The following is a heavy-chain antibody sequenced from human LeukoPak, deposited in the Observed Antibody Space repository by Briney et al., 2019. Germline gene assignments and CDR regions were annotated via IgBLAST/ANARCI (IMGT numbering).Heavy chain of an antibody. CDR3: ARGAVGPDY. D-gene: IGHD6-19*01. V-gene: IGHV4-4*07. CDR2: IYGNGDT. CDR1: GDSIKNYY. Sequence: SSETLSLTCTVSGDSIKNYYWTWIRQSAGTGLEWIGRIYGNGDTNYNPSLMSGRTSGSWGSNYNPSLMSRVTMTVEKSKKQFSLRLNSVTAADTAIYYCARGAVGPDYWGQGIPVIVSS. J-gene: IGHJ4*02.